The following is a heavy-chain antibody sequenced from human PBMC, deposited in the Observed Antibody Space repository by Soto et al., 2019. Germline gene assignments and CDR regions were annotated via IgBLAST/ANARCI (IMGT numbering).Heavy chain of an antibody. Sequence: SETLSLTCTVSGGSISSYYWSWIRQHPGKNLERIRYIYYSGSTYYNPSLKSRVTISVDTFKNVFSLKLSSVTAADMAVFYCARDRASMVRGAHGMDVWGQGTTVTVSS. CDR2: IYYSGST. D-gene: IGHD3-10*01. V-gene: IGHV4-59*06. CDR3: ARDRASMVRGAHGMDV. CDR1: GGSISSYY. J-gene: IGHJ6*02.